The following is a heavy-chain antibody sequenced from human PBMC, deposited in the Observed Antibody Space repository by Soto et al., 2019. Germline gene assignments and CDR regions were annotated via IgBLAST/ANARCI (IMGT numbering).Heavy chain of an antibody. CDR2: IYYSGST. Sequence: QVPLQESGPGLVKSSETLSLTCSVSGGSISSYYWSWIRQPPGKGLEWIGYIYYSGSTNYNPSLKSRVTISIDTSMKQFSLKLSSVTAADTAVYYCARGASVVATPHYFDYWGQGTLVTVSS. CDR3: ARGASVVATPHYFDY. J-gene: IGHJ4*02. V-gene: IGHV4-59*01. CDR1: GGSISSYY. D-gene: IGHD2-15*01.